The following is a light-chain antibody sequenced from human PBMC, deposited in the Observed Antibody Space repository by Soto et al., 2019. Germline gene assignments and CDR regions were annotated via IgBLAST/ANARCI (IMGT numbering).Light chain of an antibody. J-gene: IGKJ5*01. Sequence: EFVLTQSPGTLSLSPGERATLSCRASQSVSSNYLAWYQQQPGQAPRLLVYGASSRATGIPDRFSGSGSGTDFTLTISRLEPEDFAVYYCQQYGSSLAITFGQGTRLEIK. V-gene: IGKV3-20*01. CDR1: QSVSSNY. CDR3: QQYGSSLAIT. CDR2: GAS.